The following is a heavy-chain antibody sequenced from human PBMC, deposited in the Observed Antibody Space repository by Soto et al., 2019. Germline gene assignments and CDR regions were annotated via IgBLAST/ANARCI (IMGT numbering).Heavy chain of an antibody. CDR2: IIPVFGTA. CDR3: AREVVGDTHTAFDI. Sequence: QVQLVQSGAEVKKPGSSVKVSCKASGGTFSRYAISWVRQAPGQGLEWMGGIIPVFGTADYAQKFQGRVTITADESTSTAYMELSSLRSEDTAVYYCAREVVGDTHTAFDIWGQGTMVTASS. V-gene: IGHV1-69*12. D-gene: IGHD1-26*01. CDR1: GGTFSRYA. J-gene: IGHJ3*02.